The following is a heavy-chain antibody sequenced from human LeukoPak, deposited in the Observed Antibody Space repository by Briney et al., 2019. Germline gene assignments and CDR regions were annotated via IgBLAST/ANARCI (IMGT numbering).Heavy chain of an antibody. D-gene: IGHD6-13*01. Sequence: SQTLSLTCAISGDSVPSNSATWTWIRQSPSRGLEWLGRTYYRSKWYNDYAVSMKSRITVNPDTSKNQFSLQLRSVTPEDTAVYYCVRGSSSNSWYFDYWGQGTLVTVSS. J-gene: IGHJ4*02. CDR1: GDSVPSNSAT. CDR2: TYYRSKWYN. CDR3: VRGSSSNSWYFDY. V-gene: IGHV6-1*01.